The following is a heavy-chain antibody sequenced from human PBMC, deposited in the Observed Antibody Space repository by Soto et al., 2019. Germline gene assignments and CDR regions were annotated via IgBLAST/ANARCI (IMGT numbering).Heavy chain of an antibody. CDR2: INAGNGNT. CDR1: GYTFTSYA. Sequence: ASVKVSCKASGYTFTSYAMHWVRQAPGQRLEWMGWINAGNGNTKYSQKFQGRVTITRDTSASTAYMELSSLRSEDTAVYYCARGTVAGHNWFDPWGQGTLVTVSS. J-gene: IGHJ5*02. D-gene: IGHD6-19*01. V-gene: IGHV1-3*01. CDR3: ARGTVAGHNWFDP.